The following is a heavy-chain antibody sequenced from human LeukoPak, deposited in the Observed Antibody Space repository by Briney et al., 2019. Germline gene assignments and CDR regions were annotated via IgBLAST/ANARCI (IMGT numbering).Heavy chain of an antibody. Sequence: GASVKVSCKASGYTFTSYDINWVRQATGQGLEWKGWMNPNSGNTGYAQKFQGRVTMTRNTSISTAYMELGSLRSEDTAVYYCARAHTMGRGVMTFRYWGQGTLVTVSS. CDR3: ARAHTMGRGVMTFRY. D-gene: IGHD3-10*01. V-gene: IGHV1-8*01. CDR1: GYTFTSYD. CDR2: MNPNSGNT. J-gene: IGHJ4*02.